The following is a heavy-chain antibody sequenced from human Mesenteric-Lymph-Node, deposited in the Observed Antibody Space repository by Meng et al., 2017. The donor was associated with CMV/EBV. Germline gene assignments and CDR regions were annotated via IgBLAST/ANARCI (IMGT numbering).Heavy chain of an antibody. CDR3: ARPTTGGGMDV. D-gene: IGHD4-11*01. CDR1: GFTFSSYS. J-gene: IGHJ6*02. CDR2: ISSSSSYI. Sequence: GGSLRLSCAASGFTFSSYSMNWVRQAPGKGLEWVSSISSSSSYIYYADSVKGRFTISRDNAKNSLYLQMNSLRAEDTAVYYCARPTTGGGMDVWGQGTTVIVSS. V-gene: IGHV3-21*01.